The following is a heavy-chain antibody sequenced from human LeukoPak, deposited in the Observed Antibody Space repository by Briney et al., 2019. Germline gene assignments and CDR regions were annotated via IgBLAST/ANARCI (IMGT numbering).Heavy chain of an antibody. CDR1: GGSISSSSYY. CDR2: IYYSGST. Sequence: SETLSLTCTVSGGSISSSSYYWGWIRQPPGKGLEWIGSIYYSGSTYYNPSLKSRVTISVDTSKNQFSLNLNSVTAADTAVYFCARHSWVNGYLDFWGQGTLVTVSS. J-gene: IGHJ4*02. CDR3: ARHSWVNGYLDF. D-gene: IGHD4-17*01. V-gene: IGHV4-39*01.